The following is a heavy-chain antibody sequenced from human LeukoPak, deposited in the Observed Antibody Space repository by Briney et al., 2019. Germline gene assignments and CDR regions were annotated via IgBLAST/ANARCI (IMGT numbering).Heavy chain of an antibody. CDR3: ARDQCLADYYFDY. D-gene: IGHD5/OR15-5a*01. J-gene: IGHJ4*02. CDR2: IIPILGIA. CDR1: GGTFSSYA. V-gene: IGHV1-69*04. Sequence: ASAKVSCKASGGTFSSYAISWVRQAPGQGLEWVGRIIPILGIANYAQKFQGRVTITADKSTSTAYMELSSLRSEDTAVYYCARDQCLADYYFDYWGQGTLVTVSS.